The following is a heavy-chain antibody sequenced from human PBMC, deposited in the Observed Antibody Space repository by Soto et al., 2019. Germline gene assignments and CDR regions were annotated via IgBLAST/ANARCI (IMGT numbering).Heavy chain of an antibody. D-gene: IGHD3-3*01. CDR1: GFTFSNTW. CDR3: TTSNIRFLEWLFDY. Sequence: GGSLRLSCAASGFTFSNTWMNWVRQAPGNGPEWVGRIKSRTDGATTDYAASVKGRFTISRDDSENTLYLQMNSLKTEDTAVYYCTTSNIRFLEWLFDYWGQGTLVTVSS. CDR2: IKSRTDGATT. V-gene: IGHV3-15*07. J-gene: IGHJ4*02.